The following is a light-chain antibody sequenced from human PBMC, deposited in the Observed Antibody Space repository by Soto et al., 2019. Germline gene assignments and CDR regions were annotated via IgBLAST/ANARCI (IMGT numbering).Light chain of an antibody. CDR3: QQSTSTPPYT. J-gene: IGKJ2*01. CDR2: AAS. V-gene: IGKV1-39*01. CDR1: QSISNY. Sequence: DIQMTQSPSSLSVSVGDRVTITCRASQSISNYLNWYQQKPGKAPKLLIYAASSLQSGVPSRFSGSGSGTDFTLTISSLQPEDFATYYCQQSTSTPPYTFGQGTKLDIK.